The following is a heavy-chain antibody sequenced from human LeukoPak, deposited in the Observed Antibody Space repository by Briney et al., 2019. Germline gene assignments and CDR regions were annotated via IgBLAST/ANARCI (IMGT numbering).Heavy chain of an antibody. J-gene: IGHJ5*02. Sequence: PSETLSLTCAVSGGSISSYYWSWIRQPPGKGLEWIGYIYYSGSTNYNPSLKSRVTISVDTSKNQFSLKLSSVTAADTAVYYCARDLSDGWFDPWGQGTLVTVSS. CDR1: GGSISSYY. CDR2: IYYSGST. D-gene: IGHD5-24*01. V-gene: IGHV4-59*01. CDR3: ARDLSDGWFDP.